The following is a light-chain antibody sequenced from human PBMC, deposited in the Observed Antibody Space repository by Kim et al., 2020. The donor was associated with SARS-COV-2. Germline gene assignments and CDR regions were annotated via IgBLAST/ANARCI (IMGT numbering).Light chain of an antibody. V-gene: IGKV3-11*01. CDR3: QQRSDWPLT. J-gene: IGKJ4*01. CDR1: QSARSY. CDR2: DAS. Sequence: EIVLTQSPATLSLSPGERATLSCRASQSARSYLAWYQHKPGQAPRLLIYDASNRATGIPARFSGSGSGTDFTLTISSLKPEDFAVYYCQQRSDWPLTFGGGTKVDIK.